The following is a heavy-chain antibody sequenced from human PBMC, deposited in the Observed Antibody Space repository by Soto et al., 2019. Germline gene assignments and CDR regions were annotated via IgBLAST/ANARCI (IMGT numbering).Heavy chain of an antibody. V-gene: IGHV1-18*01. Sequence: QVQLVQSGAEVKNPGASEKVSCKTSGYTFTKYGVAWVRQAPGQGREWMGWISGSSGNANYAEKVQGRITLTTDTSTSTAYIALRRLRSEDTAVYSCAREMAGLGGEYDYWCQGTLVTGSS. CDR1: GYTFTKYG. CDR2: ISGSSGNA. CDR3: AREMAGLGGEYDY. D-gene: IGHD3-16*01. J-gene: IGHJ4*02.